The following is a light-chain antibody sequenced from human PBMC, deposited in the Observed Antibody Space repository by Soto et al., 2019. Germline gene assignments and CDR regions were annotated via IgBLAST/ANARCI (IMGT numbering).Light chain of an antibody. CDR1: SRDVGGYNY. V-gene: IGLV2-14*01. J-gene: IGLJ1*01. CDR2: EVS. Sequence: QSVLNQPASVSESPGKSITISCTGTSRDVGGYNYVSWYQQHPGEVPRLVIYEVSNRPSGVSSRFSGSKSGNTASLTISGLLAEDEADYYCSSYTSSSTYVFGTGTKVTVL. CDR3: SSYTSSSTYV.